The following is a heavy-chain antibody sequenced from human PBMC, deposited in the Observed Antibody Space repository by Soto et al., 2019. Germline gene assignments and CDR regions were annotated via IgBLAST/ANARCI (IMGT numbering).Heavy chain of an antibody. CDR1: GGSPNYYY. CDR3: ARDEYGYGDSYDS. Sequence: SETLSLTCTISGGSPNYYYWTWIRQPPGKGLEWIGNIDNNGKTNYNPSLKSRVSMSVDTSKNHFSLKVSSVTAADTAVYYCARDEYGYGDSYDSWGQGTLVTVSS. CDR2: IDNNGKT. V-gene: IGHV4-59*12. D-gene: IGHD5-12*01. J-gene: IGHJ4*02.